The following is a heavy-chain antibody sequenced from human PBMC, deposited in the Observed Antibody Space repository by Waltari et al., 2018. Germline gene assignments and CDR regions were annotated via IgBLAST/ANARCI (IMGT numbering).Heavy chain of an antibody. CDR1: GGSLSGYY. CDR3: AHITGG. Sequence: QVQLQQWGAGLLKPLDTLSLTCAVDGGSLSGYYWSWIRQPPGKGLEWIGEINHSGSTNYNPSLKSRVTISVDTSKNQFSLKLSSVTAADTAVYYCAHITGGWGQGTLVIVSS. V-gene: IGHV4-34*01. J-gene: IGHJ4*02. CDR2: INHSGST. D-gene: IGHD1-20*01.